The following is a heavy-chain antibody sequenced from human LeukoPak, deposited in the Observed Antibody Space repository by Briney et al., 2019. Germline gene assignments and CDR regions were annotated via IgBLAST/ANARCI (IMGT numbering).Heavy chain of an antibody. D-gene: IGHD2-2*01. J-gene: IGHJ1*01. V-gene: IGHV3-33*01. CDR1: GFTFSTYG. CDR3: ARDLNIVVGPVHH. Sequence: GRSLRLSCAASGFTFSTYGMHWVRQAPGKGLEWVSLIWYDGSKKCYADSVKGRFTISRDNSKNTLYLQMNSLRAEDTAVYYCARDLNIVVGPVHHWGQGTLVTVSS. CDR2: IWYDGSKK.